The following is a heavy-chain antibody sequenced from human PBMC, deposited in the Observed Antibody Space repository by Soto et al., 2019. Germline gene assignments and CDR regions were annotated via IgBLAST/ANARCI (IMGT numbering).Heavy chain of an antibody. CDR3: AKESGSPYFDF. V-gene: IGHV3-23*01. D-gene: IGHD1-26*01. Sequence: EVQLLESGGGFVQPGGSLRLSCAASGFTFSNYAMSWVRQAPGKGLEWVSAIGSGGGGTFYADSVKGRFTISRDNSKNTLYLQMNTLTPDDTATYYCAKESGSPYFDFWGQGTLVTVSS. CDR1: GFTFSNYA. J-gene: IGHJ4*02. CDR2: IGSGGGGT.